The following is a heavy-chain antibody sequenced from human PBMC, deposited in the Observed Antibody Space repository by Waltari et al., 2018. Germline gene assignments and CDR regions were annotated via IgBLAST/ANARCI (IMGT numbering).Heavy chain of an antibody. J-gene: IGHJ2*01. V-gene: IGHV4-30-2*01. CDR1: GGSIRSGGYS. CDR3: ARARIAARPAGYFDL. Sequence: QLQLQESGSGLVKPSQTLSLTCAVSGGSIRSGGYSWSWIRQPPGKGLEWIGYIYHSGSTYYNPSLKSRVTISVDRSKNQFSLKLSSVTAADTAVYYCARARIAARPAGYFDLWGRGTLVTVSS. D-gene: IGHD6-6*01. CDR2: IYHSGST.